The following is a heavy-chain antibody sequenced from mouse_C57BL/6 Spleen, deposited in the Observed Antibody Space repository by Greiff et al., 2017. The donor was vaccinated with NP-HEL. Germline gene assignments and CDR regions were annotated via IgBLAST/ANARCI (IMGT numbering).Heavy chain of an antibody. CDR3: ARLTGTEYFDV. CDR1: GYTFTSYW. CDR2: IHPNSGST. Sequence: QVQLQQPGAELVKPGASVKLSCKASGYTFTSYWMHWVKQRPGQGLEWIGMIHPNSGSTNYNEKFKSKATLTVDKSSSTAYMQLSSLTSEDSAVYYCARLTGTEYFDVWGTRTTVTVSS. D-gene: IGHD4-1*01. V-gene: IGHV1-64*01. J-gene: IGHJ1*03.